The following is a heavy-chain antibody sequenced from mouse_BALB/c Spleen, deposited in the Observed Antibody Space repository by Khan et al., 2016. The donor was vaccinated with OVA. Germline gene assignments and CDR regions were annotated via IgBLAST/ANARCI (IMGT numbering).Heavy chain of an antibody. CDR1: GYSITSNYA. CDR3: ARGNYYGYAMDY. D-gene: IGHD1-1*01. CDR2: ISYSGST. V-gene: IGHV3-2*02. Sequence: EVQLQESGLGLVKPSQSLSLTCTVTGYSITSNYAWNWIRQFPGNKLEWMGYISYSGSTNYNPSLKSRISITRDTSKNQFFLQLNSVTTEDTATYCCARGNYYGYAMDYWGQGTSITVSS. J-gene: IGHJ4*01.